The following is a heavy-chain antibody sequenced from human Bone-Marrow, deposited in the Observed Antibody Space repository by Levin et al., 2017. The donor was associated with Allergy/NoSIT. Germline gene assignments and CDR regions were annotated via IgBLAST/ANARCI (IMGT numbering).Heavy chain of an antibody. CDR3: AKDDLSQHTRPGPWGVYGLVVPAATASGGMDV. D-gene: IGHD2-2*01. CDR1: GFTFDDYA. Sequence: GGSLRLSCAASGFTFDDYAMHWVRQAPGKGLEWVSGISWNSGSIGYADSVKGRFTISRDNAKNSLYLQMNSLRAEDTALYYCAKDDLSQHTRPGPWGVYGLVVPAATASGGMDVWGQGTTVTVSS. V-gene: IGHV3-9*01. CDR2: ISWNSGSI. J-gene: IGHJ6*02.